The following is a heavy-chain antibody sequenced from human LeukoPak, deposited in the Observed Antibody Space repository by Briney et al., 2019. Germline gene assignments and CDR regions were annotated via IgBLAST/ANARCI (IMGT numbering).Heavy chain of an antibody. CDR1: GFTFSSYW. CDR2: ISGSGGST. V-gene: IGHV3-23*01. Sequence: GGSLRLSCAASGFTFSSYWMSWVRQAPGKGLEWVSGISGSGGSTYYADSVKGRFTISRDNSKNTLYLQMNSLRAEDTAVYYCAKDKVVTAMGYFDYWGQGTLVTVSS. D-gene: IGHD2-21*02. J-gene: IGHJ4*02. CDR3: AKDKVVTAMGYFDY.